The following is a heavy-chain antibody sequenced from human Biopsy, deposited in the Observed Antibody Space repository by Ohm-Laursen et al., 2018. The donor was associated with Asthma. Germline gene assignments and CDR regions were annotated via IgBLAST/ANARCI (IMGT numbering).Heavy chain of an antibody. Sequence: SVKVFCKASGDSFSNYAISWVRQAPGQGLEWMGGLIPVLGTPDHAQMFEGRVTITADESTSTAYMELSSLSSEDTAVYYCARGYSGSDRIVYYYSGLEVWGQGTMVIVSS. V-gene: IGHV1-69*13. CDR1: GDSFSNYA. CDR2: LIPVLGTP. J-gene: IGHJ6*02. CDR3: ARGYSGSDRIVYYYSGLEV. D-gene: IGHD5-12*01.